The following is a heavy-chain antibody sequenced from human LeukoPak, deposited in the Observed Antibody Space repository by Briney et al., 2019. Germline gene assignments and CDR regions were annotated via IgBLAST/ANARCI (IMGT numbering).Heavy chain of an antibody. CDR2: MYTSGST. CDR1: GGSISSGSSY. CDR3: TRGSITVDH. Sequence: SQTPSLTCTVSGGSISSGSSYWSWIRQPAGKGLEWIGRMYTSGSTNYNPSLKSRVTISVDTSKNQFSLKMTSVTAADTAVYYCTRGSITVDHWGQGTLVTVSS. V-gene: IGHV4-61*02. D-gene: IGHD6-19*01. J-gene: IGHJ4*02.